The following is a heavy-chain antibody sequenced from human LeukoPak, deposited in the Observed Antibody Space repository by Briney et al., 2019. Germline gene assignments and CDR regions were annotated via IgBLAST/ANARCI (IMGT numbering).Heavy chain of an antibody. V-gene: IGHV1-18*01. CDR3: ARGSAMAQKQLVRHFDS. Sequence: ASVKVSCKASGYTFTSYGISWVRQAPGQGLEWMGWISAYNGNTKYALKLQDRVTMTTDTSTTTAYMEVRSLTSDDTAVYYCARGSAMAQKQLVRHFDSWGQGTLVIVSS. J-gene: IGHJ4*02. CDR2: ISAYNGNT. D-gene: IGHD6-6*01. CDR1: GYTFTSYG.